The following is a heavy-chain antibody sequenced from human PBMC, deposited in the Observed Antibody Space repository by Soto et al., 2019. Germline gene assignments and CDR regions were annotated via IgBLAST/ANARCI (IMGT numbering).Heavy chain of an antibody. CDR1: GGSISSYY. D-gene: IGHD2-15*01. V-gene: IGHV4-59*08. J-gene: IGHJ3*02. CDR3: ARLVRYCSGGSCYFTRDAFDI. Sequence: SSETLSLTCTVSGGSISSYYWSWIRQPPGKGLEWIGYIYYSGSTNYNPSLKSRVTISVDTSKNQFSLKLSSVTAADTAVYYCARLVRYCSGGSCYFTRDAFDIWGQGTMVTVS. CDR2: IYYSGST.